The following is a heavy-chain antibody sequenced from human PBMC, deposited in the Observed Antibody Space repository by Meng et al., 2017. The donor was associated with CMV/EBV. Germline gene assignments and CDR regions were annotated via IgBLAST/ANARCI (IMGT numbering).Heavy chain of an antibody. CDR3: AREVDDYGDGWYFDL. V-gene: IGHV1-69*15. J-gene: IGHJ2*01. CDR2: IIPIFGTA. Sequence: QGQLVQSGPGVKNPRSTVTVSCKASGGPFSSYAISWVRQAPGQGLEWMGRIIPIFGTANYAQKFQGRVTITADESTSTAYMELSSLRSEDTAVYYCAREVDDYGDGWYFDLWGRGTLVTVSS. CDR1: GGPFSSYA. D-gene: IGHD4-17*01.